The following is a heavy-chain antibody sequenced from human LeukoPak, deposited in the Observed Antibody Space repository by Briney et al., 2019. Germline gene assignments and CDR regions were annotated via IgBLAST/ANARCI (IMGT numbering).Heavy chain of an antibody. CDR1: GYTFTSYD. CDR3: ARDQLAAWWFDP. CDR2: MNPNSGNT. V-gene: IGHV1-8*03. D-gene: IGHD2-15*01. Sequence: ASVKVSCKASGYTFTSYDINWVRQATGQGLEWMGWMNPNSGNTGYAQKFQGRVTITRNTSISTAYMELSSLRSEDTAVYYCARDQLAAWWFDPWGQGTLVTVSS. J-gene: IGHJ5*02.